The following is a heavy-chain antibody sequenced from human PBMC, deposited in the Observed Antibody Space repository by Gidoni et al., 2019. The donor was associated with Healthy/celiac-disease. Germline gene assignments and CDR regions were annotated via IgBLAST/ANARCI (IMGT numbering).Heavy chain of an antibody. CDR1: GGTFSSYA. D-gene: IGHD6-19*01. J-gene: IGHJ5*02. V-gene: IGHV1-69*04. Sequence: QVQLVQSGAEVKKPGSSVKVSCKASGGTFSSYAISWVRQAPGQGLEWMGRIIPILGIANYAQKFQGRVTITADKSTSTAYMELSSLRSEDTAVYYCARDPVFRLGIAVAEGLRELDPWGQGTLVTVSS. CDR2: IIPILGIA. CDR3: ARDPVFRLGIAVAEGLRELDP.